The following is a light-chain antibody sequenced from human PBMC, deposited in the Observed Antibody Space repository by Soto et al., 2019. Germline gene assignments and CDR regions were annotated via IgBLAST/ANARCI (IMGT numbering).Light chain of an antibody. CDR2: LNSNGSH. CDR3: QTWGTGPWV. V-gene: IGLV4-69*01. CDR1: SGHSNYA. J-gene: IGLJ3*02. Sequence: QLVLTQSPSASASLGASVKLTCTLSSGHSNYAIAWLQQQPEKGPRYLMKLNSNGSHSKGDAIPDRFSGSSSGAERYLTISSLQSEDEADYYCQTWGTGPWVFGGGTKLTVL.